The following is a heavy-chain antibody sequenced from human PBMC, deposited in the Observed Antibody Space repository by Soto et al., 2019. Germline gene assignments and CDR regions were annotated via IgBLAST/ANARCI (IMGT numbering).Heavy chain of an antibody. CDR2: IYYSGST. CDR3: ASSPLGAGDY. CDR1: GGSISSYY. J-gene: IGHJ4*02. D-gene: IGHD1-26*01. Sequence: QVQLQESGPGLVKPSETLSLTCTVSGGSISSYYWSWIRQPPGKGLEWIGYIYYSGSTNYNPSLKSRVTISVDTSKNQFSLKLSSVTAADTAVYYCASSPLGAGDYWGQGTLVTVSS. V-gene: IGHV4-59*08.